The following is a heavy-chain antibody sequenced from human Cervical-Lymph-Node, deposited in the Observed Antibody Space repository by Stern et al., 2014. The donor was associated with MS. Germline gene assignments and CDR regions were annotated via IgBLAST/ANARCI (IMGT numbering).Heavy chain of an antibody. V-gene: IGHV1-3*01. Sequence: QVQLVQSGAEVKKPGASVKVSCKASGDTFTSYAMHWVRQAPGQRLEWMGWVNAGTGKPNYSQKFQGRVTITRDTSASTAYMELSSLRSEDTAVYYCASPSPSFSIAVAGNPYYYYGMDVWGQGTTVTVSS. D-gene: IGHD6-19*01. CDR2: VNAGTGKP. CDR3: ASPSPSFSIAVAGNPYYYYGMDV. CDR1: GDTFTSYA. J-gene: IGHJ6*02.